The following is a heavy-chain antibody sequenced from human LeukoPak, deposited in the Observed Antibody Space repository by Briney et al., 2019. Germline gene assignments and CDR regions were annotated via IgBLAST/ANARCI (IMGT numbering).Heavy chain of an antibody. Sequence: PGESLRLSCAASGFTFSSYAMSWVRQAPGKGLEWVSAISGGGDNTYYADSVKGRFTISRDNSKNTLYLQMNSLRAEDTAVYYCAKPYDTSGYYSDYFDYWGQGTLVTVSS. CDR3: AKPYDTSGYYSDYFDY. D-gene: IGHD3-22*01. CDR1: GFTFSSYA. CDR2: ISGGGDNT. J-gene: IGHJ4*02. V-gene: IGHV3-23*01.